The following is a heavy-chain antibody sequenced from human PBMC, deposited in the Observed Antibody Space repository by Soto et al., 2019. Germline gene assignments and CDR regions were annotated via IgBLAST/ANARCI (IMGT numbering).Heavy chain of an antibody. D-gene: IGHD3-3*01. V-gene: IGHV5-10-1*01. CDR3: ATTHITIFGVVRSYGMDV. CDR1: GYSFTSYW. J-gene: IGHJ6*02. CDR2: IDPSDSYT. Sequence: PGEALKISCKGSGYSFTSYWISWVRQMPGKGLEWMGRIDPSDSYTNYSPSFQGHVTISADKSISTAYLQWSSLKASDTAMYYCATTHITIFGVVRSYGMDVWGQGTTVTVSS.